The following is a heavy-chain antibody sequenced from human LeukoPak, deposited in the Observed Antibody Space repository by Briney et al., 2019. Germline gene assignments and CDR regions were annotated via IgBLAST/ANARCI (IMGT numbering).Heavy chain of an antibody. CDR1: GYTFTSYG. Sequence: SVKVSCKASGYTFTSYGISWVRQAPGQGLEWMGRIIPILGIANYAQKFQGRVTITADKSTSTAYMELSSLRSEDTAVYYCARGSCSSTSCYGASNWFDPWGQGTLVTVSS. D-gene: IGHD2-2*01. J-gene: IGHJ5*02. CDR2: IIPILGIA. CDR3: ARGSCSSTSCYGASNWFDP. V-gene: IGHV1-69*04.